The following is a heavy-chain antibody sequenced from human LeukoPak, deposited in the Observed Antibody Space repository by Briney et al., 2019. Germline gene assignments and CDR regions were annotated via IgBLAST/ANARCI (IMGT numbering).Heavy chain of an antibody. Sequence: AGGSLRLFCAASGFTFSDYYMSWIRQAPGKGLEWVSYISSSGSTTYYADSVKGRSTISRDNAKNSLYLQMSSLRAEDTAVYYCAKDYHRYSYGLDWGQGTLVTVSS. CDR3: AKDYHRYSYGLD. D-gene: IGHD5-18*01. CDR2: ISSSGSTT. V-gene: IGHV3-11*01. J-gene: IGHJ4*02. CDR1: GFTFSDYY.